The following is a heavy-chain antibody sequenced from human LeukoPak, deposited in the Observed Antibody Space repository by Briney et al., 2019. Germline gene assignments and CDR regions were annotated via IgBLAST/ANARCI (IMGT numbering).Heavy chain of an antibody. CDR1: GYTFTSYD. Sequence: ASVKVSCKASGYTFTSYDINWVRHATGQGLELMGWMNPNSGNTGYAQKFQGRVTMTRNTSISTAYMELSSLRSEDTAVYCCARVGAAGTRNPALVYWGQGTLVTVSS. J-gene: IGHJ4*02. D-gene: IGHD6-13*01. CDR3: ARVGAAGTRNPALVY. CDR2: MNPNSGNT. V-gene: IGHV1-8*01.